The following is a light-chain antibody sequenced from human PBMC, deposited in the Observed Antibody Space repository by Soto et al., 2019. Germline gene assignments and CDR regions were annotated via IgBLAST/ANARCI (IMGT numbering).Light chain of an antibody. CDR1: RGIYTH. J-gene: IGKJ4*01. CDR2: GAS. Sequence: AQSPSSLSASVGDRVTITCRASRGIYTHLAWYQQKPGQAPRLLISGASRRATGIPDRFSGSGSGTDFTLTISSLEPEDFAVYYCQQYGKSPLTFGRGTKVEIK. V-gene: IGKV3-20*01. CDR3: QQYGKSPLT.